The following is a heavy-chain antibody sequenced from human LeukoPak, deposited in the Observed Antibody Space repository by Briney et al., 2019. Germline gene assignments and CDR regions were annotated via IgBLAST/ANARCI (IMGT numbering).Heavy chain of an antibody. CDR2: ISGSGGST. Sequence: GGSLRLSCVASGFTFSSYEMNWVRQAPGKGLEWVSAISGSGGSTYYADSVKGRFTISRDNSKNTLYLHMNSLRAEDTAVYYCARDYGGSSPFDYWGQGTLVTVSS. CDR3: ARDYGGSSPFDY. V-gene: IGHV3-23*01. J-gene: IGHJ4*02. D-gene: IGHD4-23*01. CDR1: GFTFSSYE.